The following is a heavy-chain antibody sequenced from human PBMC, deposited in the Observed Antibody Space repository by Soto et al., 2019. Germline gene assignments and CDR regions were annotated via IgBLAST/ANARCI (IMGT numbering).Heavy chain of an antibody. V-gene: IGHV4-59*08. CDR2: IYYSGST. J-gene: IGHJ4*02. CDR1: GGSIRSYY. Sequence: SETLSLTCTVSGGSIRSYYWSWIRQPPGKGLEWIGYIYYSGSTNYNPSLKSRVTLSVDTSKNQFSLKLSSVTAADTAVYYCARGLTYYDILTGYTPATYFDYWGQGTLVTVSS. CDR3: ARGLTYYDILTGYTPATYFDY. D-gene: IGHD3-9*01.